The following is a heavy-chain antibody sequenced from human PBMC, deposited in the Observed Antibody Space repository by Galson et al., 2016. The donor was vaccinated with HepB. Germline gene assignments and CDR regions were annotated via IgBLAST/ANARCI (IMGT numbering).Heavy chain of an antibody. CDR1: GYTFTSYG. CDR2: ISPYDGDR. V-gene: IGHV1-18*01. Sequence: SVKVSCKASGYTFTSYGMSWVRQAPGQGLEWMGWISPYDGDRNYAQKLRGRLTMTTDTSTSTVYMELRSLKSDDTAVYYCARDYEYCGGDCHEDCVDPWGQGTLVIVSS. J-gene: IGHJ5*02. CDR3: ARDYEYCGGDCHEDCVDP. D-gene: IGHD2-21*01.